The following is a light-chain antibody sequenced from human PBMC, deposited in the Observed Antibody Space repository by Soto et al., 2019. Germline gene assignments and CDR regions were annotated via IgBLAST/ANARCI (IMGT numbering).Light chain of an antibody. V-gene: IGLV1-40*01. CDR2: GNS. CDR1: SSNIGAGYD. J-gene: IGLJ2*01. CDR3: QSYDSSLSGYVV. Sequence: QSVLTQPPSVSGAPGQRVTISRTGSSSNIGAGYDVHWYQQLPGTAPKLLIYGNSNRPSGVPDRFSGSKSDTSASLAITGVHGEDEDDYYCQSYDSSLSGYVVFGGGTKVTVL.